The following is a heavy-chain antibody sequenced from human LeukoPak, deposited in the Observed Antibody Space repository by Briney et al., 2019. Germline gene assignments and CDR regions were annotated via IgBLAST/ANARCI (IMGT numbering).Heavy chain of an antibody. V-gene: IGHV3-23*01. CDR2: ISGSGGST. D-gene: IGHD6-13*01. J-gene: IGHJ4*02. CDR3: AKDSKSSSWYSDYFDY. Sequence: PGGSLRLSCAASGFTFSSYAMSWVRQAPGKGLEWVSAISGSGGSTYYADSVKGRFTISRDNSKNTLYLKMNSLRAEDTAVYYCAKDSKSSSWYSDYFDYWGQGTLVTVSS. CDR1: GFTFSSYA.